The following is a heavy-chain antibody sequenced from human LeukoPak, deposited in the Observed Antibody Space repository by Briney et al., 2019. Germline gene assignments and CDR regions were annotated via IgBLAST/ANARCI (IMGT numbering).Heavy chain of an antibody. D-gene: IGHD3-10*01. Sequence: GASVKVSCKASGYTFTSYYMHWVRQAPGQGLEWMGIINPSGGSTSYAQKFQGRVTMTRDTSTSTVYMELSSLRSEDTAVYYCARDFGITMVRGARGGWFDPWGQGTLVTASS. CDR2: INPSGGST. J-gene: IGHJ5*02. CDR1: GYTFTSYY. CDR3: ARDFGITMVRGARGGWFDP. V-gene: IGHV1-46*01.